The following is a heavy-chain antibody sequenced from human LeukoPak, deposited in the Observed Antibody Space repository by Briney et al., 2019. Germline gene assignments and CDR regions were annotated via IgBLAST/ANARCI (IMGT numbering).Heavy chain of an antibody. CDR1: GYTFTSYG. V-gene: IGHV1-18*01. D-gene: IGHD6-13*01. J-gene: IGHJ4*02. Sequence: GASVKVSCKASGYTFTSYGISWVRQAPGQGLEWMGWISAYNGNTNYAQKLQGRVTMTTDTSTSTAYMELRSLRSDDTAVYYCASSQTYSSSWFSPYYFDYWGQGALVTVSS. CDR3: ASSQTYSSSWFSPYYFDY. CDR2: ISAYNGNT.